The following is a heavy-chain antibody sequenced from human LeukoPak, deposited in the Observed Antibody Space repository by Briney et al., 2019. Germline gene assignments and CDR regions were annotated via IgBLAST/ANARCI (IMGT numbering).Heavy chain of an antibody. D-gene: IGHD6-13*01. V-gene: IGHV1-2*02. Sequence: ASVKVSCKASGYTFTGYYMHWVRQAPGQGLEWMGWINPNSGGTNYAQKFQGRVTTTRDTSISTAYMELSRLRSDDTAVFYCAREEVIAAAGPTLDYWGQGALVTVSS. CDR2: INPNSGGT. J-gene: IGHJ4*02. CDR3: AREEVIAAAGPTLDY. CDR1: GYTFTGYY.